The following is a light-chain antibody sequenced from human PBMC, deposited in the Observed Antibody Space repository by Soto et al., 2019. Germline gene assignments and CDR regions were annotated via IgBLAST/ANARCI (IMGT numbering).Light chain of an antibody. Sequence: SYELTQPPSVSVSPGQTASITCSGDRLGEKYACWYQQKPGQSPVLVMYQDSQRPSGIPERLSGSKSGHTATLTISGTQAMDEADYYCQAWDISSVVFGGGTKLTVL. CDR3: QAWDISSVV. J-gene: IGLJ2*01. V-gene: IGLV3-1*01. CDR1: RLGEKY. CDR2: QDS.